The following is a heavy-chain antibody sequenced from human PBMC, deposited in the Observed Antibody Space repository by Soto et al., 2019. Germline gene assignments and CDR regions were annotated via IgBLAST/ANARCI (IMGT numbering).Heavy chain of an antibody. CDR3: ARDGGVQARFDP. Sequence: QVQLVQSGAEVKKPGASVKVSCKASGYTFTSHGISWVRQAPGQGLEWMGWISAYNGNTNYAQKLQGRVTMTTDTATSRAYMELRSLRSADTAVYYCARDGGVQARFDPWGQGTLVTVSS. D-gene: IGHD2-8*02. J-gene: IGHJ5*02. CDR2: ISAYNGNT. V-gene: IGHV1-18*01. CDR1: GYTFTSHG.